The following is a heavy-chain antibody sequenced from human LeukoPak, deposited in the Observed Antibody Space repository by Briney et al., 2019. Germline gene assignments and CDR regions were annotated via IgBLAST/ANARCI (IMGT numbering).Heavy chain of an antibody. CDR2: IYYSGST. CDR3: ARVNENDYGDYFDY. J-gene: IGHJ4*02. CDR1: GGSISSSSYY. V-gene: IGHV4-39*07. Sequence: SETLSLTCTVSGGSISSSSYYWGWIRQPPGKGLEWIGSIYYSGSTYYNPSLKSRVTISVDTSKNQFSLGLSSVTAADTAVYYCARVNENDYGDYFDYWGQGTLVTVSS. D-gene: IGHD4-17*01.